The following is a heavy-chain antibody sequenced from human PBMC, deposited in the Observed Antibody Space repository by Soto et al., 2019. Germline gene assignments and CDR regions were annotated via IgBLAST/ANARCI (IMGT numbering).Heavy chain of an antibody. CDR2: IHYSGST. D-gene: IGHD3-22*01. CDR3: AAHDSGGYYAEY. Sequence: QLQLQESGPGLVKPSETLSLTCTVSGDSVTISDYYWVWIRQPPGKGLEWIGSIHYSGSTYYSPSLKSRVTMSGDTSKRQVSLKLTSVTAADAAVYYCAAHDSGGYYAEYWGEGTLVTVSA. V-gene: IGHV4-39*01. CDR1: GDSVTISDYY. J-gene: IGHJ4*02.